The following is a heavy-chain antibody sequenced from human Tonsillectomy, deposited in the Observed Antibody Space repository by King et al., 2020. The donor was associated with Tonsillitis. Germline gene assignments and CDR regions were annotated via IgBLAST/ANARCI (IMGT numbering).Heavy chain of an antibody. V-gene: IGHV3-53*04. CDR2: IYSGGST. CDR1: GFTVSSNY. D-gene: IGHD6-13*01. J-gene: IGHJ5*02. CDR3: ARGPSEIAAAANR. Sequence: VQLVESGGGLVQPGESLRLSCTASGFTVSSNYMSWVRQAPGKGLEWVSVIYSGGSTYYADSVKGRFTISRHNSKNTLYLQMNSLRAEDTAVYYCARGPSEIAAAANRWGQGTLVTVSS.